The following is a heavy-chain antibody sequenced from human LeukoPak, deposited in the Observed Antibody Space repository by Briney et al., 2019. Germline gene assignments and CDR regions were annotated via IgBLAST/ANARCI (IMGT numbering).Heavy chain of an antibody. CDR1: GGSISSYY. V-gene: IGHV4-59*01. CDR3: ARDTVAGGYWYFDL. D-gene: IGHD6-19*01. Sequence: SETLSLTCTVSGGSISSYYWSWIRQPPGKGLEWIGYIYYSGSTNYNPSLKSRVTISVDTSKNQFSLKLSSVTAADTAVYHCARDTVAGGYWYFDLWGRGTLVTVSS. CDR2: IYYSGST. J-gene: IGHJ2*01.